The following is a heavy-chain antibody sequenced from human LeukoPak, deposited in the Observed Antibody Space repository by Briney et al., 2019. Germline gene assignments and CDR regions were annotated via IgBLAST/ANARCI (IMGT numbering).Heavy chain of an antibody. V-gene: IGHV1-18*01. CDR2: ISAYNGNT. D-gene: IGHD6-13*01. CDR3: ARGGASIAAAAIDHNWFDP. CDR1: GYTFTSYG. Sequence: ASVKVSCKASGYTFTSYGISWVRQAPGQGLEWMGWISAYNGNTNYAQKLQGRVTMTTDTSTSTAYMELRSLRSDDTAVYYCARGGASIAAAAIDHNWFDPWGQGTLVTVSS. J-gene: IGHJ5*02.